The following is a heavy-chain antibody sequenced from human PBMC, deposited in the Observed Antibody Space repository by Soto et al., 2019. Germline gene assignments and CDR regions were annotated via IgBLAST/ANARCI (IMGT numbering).Heavy chain of an antibody. Sequence: PSETLSLTCTASSDSISSYYWSWIRQPPGKRLEWIGYISYSGSTDYNPSLKSRVTISGDTSKNQFSLKVSSVTAADTAVYYCARGTSWQRPFDYWGQGTLV. CDR1: SDSISSYY. CDR3: ARGTSWQRPFDY. D-gene: IGHD6-25*01. CDR2: ISYSGST. J-gene: IGHJ4*02. V-gene: IGHV4-59*01.